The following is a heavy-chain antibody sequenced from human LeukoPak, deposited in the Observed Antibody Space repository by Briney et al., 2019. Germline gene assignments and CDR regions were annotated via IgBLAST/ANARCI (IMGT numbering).Heavy chain of an antibody. Sequence: GGSLRLSCAASGFTFSSYAMSWVRQAPGKGLEWVSAISGSGGSTYYADSVKGRFTISRDNSKNTLYLQMNSLRAEDTAVYYCARGRYCSADICTGGDSFDIWGQGTMVSVSP. CDR3: ARGRYCSADICTGGDSFDI. CDR1: GFTFSSYA. J-gene: IGHJ3*02. V-gene: IGHV3-23*01. D-gene: IGHD2-15*01. CDR2: ISGSGGST.